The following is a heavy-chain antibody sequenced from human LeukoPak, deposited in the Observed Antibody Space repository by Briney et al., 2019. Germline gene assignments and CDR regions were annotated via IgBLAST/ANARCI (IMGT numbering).Heavy chain of an antibody. V-gene: IGHV3-21*01. CDR1: GFTFDDYA. D-gene: IGHD2-15*01. Sequence: GGSLRLSCAASGFTFDDYAMHWVRQAPGKGLEWVSSISSSSSYIYYADSVKGRFTISRDNAKNSLYLQMNSLRAEDTAVYYCARDLVVAAKGYWGQGTLVTVSS. CDR2: ISSSSSYI. CDR3: ARDLVVAAKGY. J-gene: IGHJ4*02.